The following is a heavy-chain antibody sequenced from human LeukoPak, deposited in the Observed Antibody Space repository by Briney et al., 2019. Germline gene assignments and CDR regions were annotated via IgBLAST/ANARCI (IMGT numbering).Heavy chain of an antibody. Sequence: GSLRLSCEASTITISSYWMHWVRQAPGEGLVWVSRINSEGSSISYADSVKGRFTISRDNAKNSLYLQMNSLRAEDTAVYYCAKETYGEDAFDIWGQGTMVTVSS. CDR2: INSEGSSI. J-gene: IGHJ3*02. V-gene: IGHV3-74*01. D-gene: IGHD4/OR15-4a*01. CDR1: TITISSYW. CDR3: AKETYGEDAFDI.